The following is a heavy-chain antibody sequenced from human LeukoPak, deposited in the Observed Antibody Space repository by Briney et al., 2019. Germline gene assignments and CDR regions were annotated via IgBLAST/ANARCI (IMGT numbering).Heavy chain of an antibody. CDR1: GDSVSRSDSY. D-gene: IGHD3-22*01. CDR2: IYYSGRT. V-gene: IGHV4-39*01. CDR3: ARRRYYDGSGYLE. J-gene: IGHJ1*01. Sequence: SETPSLTCSVSGDSVSRSDSYWDWLRQPPGKGLEWIGTIYYSGRTYYSPSLKSRVTMSVDPSNNQFSLNLRSVTAADTAVYYCARRRYYDGSGYLEWGQGTLLSVSS.